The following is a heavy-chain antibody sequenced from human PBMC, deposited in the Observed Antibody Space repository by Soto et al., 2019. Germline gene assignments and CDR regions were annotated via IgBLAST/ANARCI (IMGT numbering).Heavy chain of an antibody. V-gene: IGHV4-34*01. Sequence: SETLSLTCAVYGVSFIGYYWSWILQPPGKGLEWIGEINHSGSTNYNPSLKSRVTISVDTSKNQFSLKLSSVTAADTAVYYCARAPRWYPLVPGGPDYSGPAPRLTVAS. D-gene: IGHD3-10*01. J-gene: IGHJ4*02. CDR2: INHSGST. CDR3: ARAPRWYPLVPGGPDY. CDR1: GVSFIGYY.